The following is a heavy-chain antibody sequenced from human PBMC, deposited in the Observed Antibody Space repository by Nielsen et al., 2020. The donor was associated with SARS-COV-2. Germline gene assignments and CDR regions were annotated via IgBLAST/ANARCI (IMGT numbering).Heavy chain of an antibody. V-gene: IGHV3-30*18. CDR3: ANFGSSWSYGMDV. D-gene: IGHD6-13*01. Sequence: GGSLRLSCAASGFTFSSYGMHWVRQAPGKGLEWVAVISYDGSNKYYADSVKGRFTISRDNAKNSLYLQMNSLRAEDTALYYCANFGSSWSYGMDVWGQGTTVTVSS. CDR2: ISYDGSNK. J-gene: IGHJ6*02. CDR1: GFTFSSYG.